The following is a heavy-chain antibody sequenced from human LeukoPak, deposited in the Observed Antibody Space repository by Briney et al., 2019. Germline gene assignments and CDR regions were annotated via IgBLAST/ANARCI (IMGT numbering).Heavy chain of an antibody. V-gene: IGHV5-10-1*01. Sequence: EPLKISWKGCGYSFTSYWISGVRQMPGKGLEWMGRIDPSDSYTNDSPSLQGHVTVSADKSISTAYLRWSSLKASATALYSCARGGNWNPWWFDPWGRGTLVTVSS. CDR2: IDPSDSYT. D-gene: IGHD1-1*01. J-gene: IGHJ5*02. CDR1: GYSFTSYW. CDR3: ARGGNWNPWWFDP.